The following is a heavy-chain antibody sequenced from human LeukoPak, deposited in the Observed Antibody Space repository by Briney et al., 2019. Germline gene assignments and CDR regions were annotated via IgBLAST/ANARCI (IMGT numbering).Heavy chain of an antibody. J-gene: IGHJ3*02. Sequence: ASVKVSCKASGYTFTAYHMHWVRQAPGQGLEWKGWIYPNSGGTNFAQKFQGRVTMTRDTSISTTYMELNSLRSDDTAVYYCARGLSLSGNYYYTFDIWGQGTMVTVSS. V-gene: IGHV1-2*02. CDR1: GYTFTAYH. CDR2: IYPNSGGT. D-gene: IGHD1-26*01. CDR3: ARGLSLSGNYYYTFDI.